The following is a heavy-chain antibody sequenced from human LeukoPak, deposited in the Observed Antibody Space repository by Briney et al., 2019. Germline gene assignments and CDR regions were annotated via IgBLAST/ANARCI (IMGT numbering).Heavy chain of an antibody. D-gene: IGHD1-26*01. CDR3: ARLVGGGSYRTYYYGMDV. CDR2: IYPGDSDT. Sequence: PGASLKISFQGSGSSFTSYWIGWVRQMPGKGLEWMGIIYPGDSDTRYSPSFQGQVTISADKSISTAYLQWSSLKASDTAMYYCARLVGGGSYRTYYYGMDVWGQGTTVTVSS. CDR1: GSSFTSYW. V-gene: IGHV5-51*01. J-gene: IGHJ6*02.